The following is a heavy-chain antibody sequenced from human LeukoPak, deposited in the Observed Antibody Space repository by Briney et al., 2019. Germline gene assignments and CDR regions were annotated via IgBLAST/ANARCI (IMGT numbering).Heavy chain of an antibody. CDR3: AKRKIAVAGTYGLGY. J-gene: IGHJ4*02. D-gene: IGHD6-19*01. V-gene: IGHV3-23*01. CDR2: ISPSGGIT. Sequence: PGGSLRLSCAASGFTFSSHGMNWVRQAPGKGLEWVSGISPSGGITYYTDSVKGRFTISRDNSKNTLYLQMNSLRAEDTAVYYCAKRKIAVAGTYGLGYWGQGTLVTVSS. CDR1: GFTFSSHG.